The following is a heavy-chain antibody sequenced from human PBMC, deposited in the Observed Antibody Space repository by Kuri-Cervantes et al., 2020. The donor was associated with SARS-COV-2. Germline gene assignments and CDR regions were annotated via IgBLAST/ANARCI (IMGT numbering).Heavy chain of an antibody. CDR2: IIPIFGTA. CDR1: GGTFSSYA. D-gene: IGHD4-17*01. J-gene: IGHJ4*02. CDR3: ARTSGATVTTHFDY. V-gene: IGHV1-69*06. Sequence: SVKVSCKASGGTFSSYAISWVRQAPGQGLEWMGGIIPIFGTANYAQKFQGRVTITADKSTSTAYMELSSLRSEDTAVYYCARTSGATVTTHFDYWGQGTLVTVSS.